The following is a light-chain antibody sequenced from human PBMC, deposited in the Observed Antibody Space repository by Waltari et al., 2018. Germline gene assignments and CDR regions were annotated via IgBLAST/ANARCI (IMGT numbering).Light chain of an antibody. Sequence: QSALTQPASVSGSPGQSITISCTGTSSDIGGYNYVSWYQQPPDKAPKLMIYDVSNRPSGVSNLFAGSKSGKTASLTISGLQAEGEADYYCSSYSSSSTLVFGGGTKLTVL. CDR3: SSYSSSSTLV. CDR1: SSDIGGYNY. CDR2: DVS. V-gene: IGLV2-14*03. J-gene: IGLJ2*01.